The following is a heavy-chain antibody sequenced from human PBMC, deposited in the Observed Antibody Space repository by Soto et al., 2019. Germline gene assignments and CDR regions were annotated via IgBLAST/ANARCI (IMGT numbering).Heavy chain of an antibody. CDR1: GFTFSSYG. CDR2: IWYDGSNK. Sequence: GGSLRLSCAASGFTFSSYGMHWVRQAPGKGLEWVAVIWYDGSNKYYADSVKGRFTISRDNSKNTLYLQMNSLRAEDTAVYYCASVGSGYSQGYWGQGTLVTVSS. CDR3: ASVGSGYSQGY. J-gene: IGHJ4*02. D-gene: IGHD3-22*01. V-gene: IGHV3-33*01.